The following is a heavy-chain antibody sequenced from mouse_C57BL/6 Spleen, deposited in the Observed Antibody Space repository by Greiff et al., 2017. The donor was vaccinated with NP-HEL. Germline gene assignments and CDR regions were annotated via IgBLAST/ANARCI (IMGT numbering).Heavy chain of an antibody. CDR3: TGNYYDYDGTPFAY. CDR1: GFTFSNYW. J-gene: IGHJ3*01. CDR2: IRLKSDNYAT. D-gene: IGHD2-4*01. Sequence: EVKLEESGGGLVQPGGSMKLSCVASGFTFSNYWMNWVRQSPEKGLEWVAQIRLKSDNYATHYAESVKGRFTISRDDSKSSVYLQMNNLRAEDTGIYYCTGNYYDYDGTPFAYWGQGTLVTVSA. V-gene: IGHV6-3*01.